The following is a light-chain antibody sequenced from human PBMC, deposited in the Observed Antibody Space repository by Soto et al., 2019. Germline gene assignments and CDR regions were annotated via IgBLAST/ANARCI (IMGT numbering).Light chain of an antibody. V-gene: IGKV3-20*01. Sequence: ELVLTQSPGTLSLSPGERATLSCRASQSVSSNYLAWYQQKPGQAPRLLIYAASIRATGIPDRFSGSGSGTDFTLTISRLEPEDFAVYYCQQFGSSFGQGTKVDIK. CDR3: QQFGSS. CDR1: QSVSSNY. J-gene: IGKJ1*01. CDR2: AAS.